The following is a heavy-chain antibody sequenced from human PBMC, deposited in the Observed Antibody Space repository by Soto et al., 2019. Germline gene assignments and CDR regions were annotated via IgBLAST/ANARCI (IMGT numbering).Heavy chain of an antibody. CDR3: ARTVTYYDFWSGSHNWFDP. V-gene: IGHV4-34*01. D-gene: IGHD3-3*01. CDR1: GGSFSGYY. Sequence: SETLSLTCAVYGGSFSGYYWSWIRQPPGKGLEWIGEINHSGSTNYNPSLKSRVTISVDPSKNQFSLKLSSVTAADTAVYYCARTVTYYDFWSGSHNWFDPWGQGTLVTVSS. J-gene: IGHJ5*02. CDR2: INHSGST.